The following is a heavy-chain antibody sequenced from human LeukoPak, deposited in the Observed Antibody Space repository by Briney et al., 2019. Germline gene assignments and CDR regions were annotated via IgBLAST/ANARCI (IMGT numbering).Heavy chain of an antibody. J-gene: IGHJ4*02. CDR3: ARDSGGSYPNFDY. CDR2: ISSSSYI. D-gene: IGHD2-15*01. CDR1: GFTFSSYS. Sequence: GGSLRLSCAASGFTFSSYSMNWVRQAPGKGLEWVSSISSSSYIYYADSVKGRFTISRDNAKNSLYLQMNSLRAEDTAVYYCARDSGGSYPNFDYWGQGTLVTVSS. V-gene: IGHV3-21*01.